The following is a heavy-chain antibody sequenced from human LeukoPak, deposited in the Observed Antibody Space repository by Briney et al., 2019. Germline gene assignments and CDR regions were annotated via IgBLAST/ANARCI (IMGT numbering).Heavy chain of an antibody. D-gene: IGHD1-26*01. V-gene: IGHV1-18*04. J-gene: IGHJ4*02. CDR1: GYTFPSYF. Sequence: ASVKVSCKASGYTFPSYFMHWVRQAPGQGLEWMGWISAYNGNTNYAQKLQGRVTMTTDTSTSTAYMELRSLRSDDTAVYYCASGSYYGSSLPFDYWGQGTLVTVSS. CDR2: ISAYNGNT. CDR3: ASGSYYGSSLPFDY.